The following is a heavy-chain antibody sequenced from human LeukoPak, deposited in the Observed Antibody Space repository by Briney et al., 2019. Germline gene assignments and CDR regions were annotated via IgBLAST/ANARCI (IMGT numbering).Heavy chain of an antibody. J-gene: IGHJ6*02. CDR3: ATYKNWVAGDV. Sequence: QSGGSLSLTCAASGFTFKDYWMSWVRQAPGKGPEWVANINKEGNEEHFVDSVKGRFTVSRDNAKNSLFLQMNSLRVEDTAVYYCATYKNWVAGDVWGQGTTVSVSS. D-gene: IGHD7-27*01. V-gene: IGHV3-7*01. CDR2: INKEGNEE. CDR1: GFTFKDYW.